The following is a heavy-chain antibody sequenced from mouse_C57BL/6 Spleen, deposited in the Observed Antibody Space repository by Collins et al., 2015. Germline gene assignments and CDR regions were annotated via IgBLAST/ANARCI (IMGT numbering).Heavy chain of an antibody. D-gene: IGHD2-5*01. J-gene: IGHJ2*01. CDR2: INPNNGGT. V-gene: IGHV1-26*01. Sequence: EVQLQQSGPELVKPGASVKISCKASGYTFTDYYMNWVKQSHGKSLEWIGDINPNNGGTSYNQKFKGKATLTVDKSSSTAYMELRSLTSEDSAVYYCARSSYSNSYFDYWGQGTTLTVSS. CDR3: ARSSYSNSYFDY. CDR1: GYTFTDYY.